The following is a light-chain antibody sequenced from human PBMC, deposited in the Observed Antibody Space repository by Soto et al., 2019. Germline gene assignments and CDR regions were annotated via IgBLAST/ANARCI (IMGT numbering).Light chain of an antibody. CDR1: QSLSYY. Sequence: EIVLTQSPATLSLSPGESATLSCRASQSLSYYLAWYQQKPGQAPRLLIYDASHRATGIPVRFSVSGSGTDFTLTISNIAPEDFAVDDCQQRTSPITFGQGTRLEIK. CDR2: DAS. V-gene: IGKV3-11*01. J-gene: IGKJ5*01. CDR3: QQRTSPIT.